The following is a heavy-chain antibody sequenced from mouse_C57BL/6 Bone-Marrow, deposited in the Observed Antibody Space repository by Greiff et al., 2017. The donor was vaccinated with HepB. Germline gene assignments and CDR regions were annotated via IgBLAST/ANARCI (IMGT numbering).Heavy chain of an antibody. CDR2: IRLKSDNYET. D-gene: IGHD4-1*01. V-gene: IGHV6-3*01. CDR3: TLTGRFAWFAY. J-gene: IGHJ3*01. Sequence: EVMLVESGGGLVQPGGSMKLSCVASGFTFSNYWMNWVRQSPEKGLEWVAQIRLKSDNYETHYAESVKGRFTISSDDSKRSVYLQMNNLRAEDTGIYYCTLTGRFAWFAYWGQGTLVTVSA. CDR1: GFTFSNYW.